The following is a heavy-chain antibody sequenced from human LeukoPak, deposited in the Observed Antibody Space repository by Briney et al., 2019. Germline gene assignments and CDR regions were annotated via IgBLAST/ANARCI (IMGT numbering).Heavy chain of an antibody. CDR2: ISVGSSYL. V-gene: IGHV3-21*01. CDR3: ARARWPGPLDDAFDI. D-gene: IGHD6-13*01. CDR1: GFTFSSYS. J-gene: IGHJ3*02. Sequence: TGGSLRLSCAVSGFTFSSYSMNWVRQAPGKGLEWVSSISVGSSYLYYVDSLKGRFTISRDNSKNTLYLQMNSLRAEDTAVYYCARARWPGPLDDAFDIWGQGTMVTVSS.